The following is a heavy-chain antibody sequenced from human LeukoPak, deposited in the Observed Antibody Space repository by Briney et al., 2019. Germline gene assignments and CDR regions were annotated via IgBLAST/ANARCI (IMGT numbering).Heavy chain of an antibody. V-gene: IGHV3-7*01. CDR3: ARDNYDYVWGSYRPYGAAFDI. D-gene: IGHD3-16*02. CDR1: GFTFSSYW. J-gene: IGHJ3*02. CDR2: IKTDGSQI. Sequence: GGSLRLSCVASGFTFSSYWMTWVRQAPGKGLEWVANIKTDGSQIYYVDSVKGRFTISRDNAKNSLYLQMNSLRAEDTAVYYCARDNYDYVWGSYRPYGAAFDIWGQGTMVTVSS.